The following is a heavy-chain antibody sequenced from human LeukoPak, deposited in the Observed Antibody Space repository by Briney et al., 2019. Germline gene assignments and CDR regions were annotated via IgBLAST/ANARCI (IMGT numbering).Heavy chain of an antibody. CDR3: VRDHQLRDPGC. V-gene: IGHV3-30*03. CDR2: ILYDGSKK. CDR1: GFTFSAYG. Sequence: GGSLTLSCAASGFTFSAYGMHWVRQAPGKGLEWVASILYDGSKKFYGDSVKGRFTISRDNANNSLYLQMNSLRVDDTAVYYCVRDHQLRDPGCWGQGTLVAVSS. D-gene: IGHD5-24*01. J-gene: IGHJ4*02.